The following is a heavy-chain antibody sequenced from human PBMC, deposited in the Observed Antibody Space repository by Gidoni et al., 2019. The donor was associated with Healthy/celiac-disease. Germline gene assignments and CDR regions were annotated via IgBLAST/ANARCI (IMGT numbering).Heavy chain of an antibody. CDR3: ARVRGSSWYGSSRGNNWFDP. CDR1: GGSFSGYY. V-gene: IGHV4-34*01. D-gene: IGHD6-13*01. CDR2: INHGGST. J-gene: IGHJ5*02. Sequence: QVQLQQWGAGLLKPSETLSRTCAVYGGSFSGYYWSWIRQPPGKGLEWIGEINHGGSTNYNPSLKSRVTISVDTSKNQFSLKLSSVTAADTAVYYCARVRGSSWYGSSRGNNWFDPWGQGTLVTVSS.